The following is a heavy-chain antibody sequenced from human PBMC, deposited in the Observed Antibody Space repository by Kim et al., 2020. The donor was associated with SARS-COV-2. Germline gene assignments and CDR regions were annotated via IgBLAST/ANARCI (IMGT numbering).Heavy chain of an antibody. J-gene: IGHJ6*02. D-gene: IGHD6-19*01. Sequence: GGSLRLSCAASGFTFDDYAMHWVHQTPGKGLEWVSVISGDGGRKYYADSVKGRFTISRDNSRKSLYLQMNSLRTEDSAFYYCAKDFMGWFYYGMDVWGQGTTVTVSS. CDR2: ISGDGGRK. CDR3: AKDFMGWFYYGMDV. CDR1: GFTFDDYA. V-gene: IGHV3-43*02.